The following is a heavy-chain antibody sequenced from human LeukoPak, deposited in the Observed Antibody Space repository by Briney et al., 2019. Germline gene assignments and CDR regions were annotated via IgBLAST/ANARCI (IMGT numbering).Heavy chain of an antibody. V-gene: IGHV1-2*02. J-gene: IGHJ5*01. D-gene: IGHD1-26*01. CDR2: VNPNSGDT. CDR1: GYTFTGYY. CDR3: ARASGSYWWFDS. Sequence: ASVTVSCKASGYTFTGYYLHWVRQAPGQGLEWMGCVNPNSGDTNYAQKFQGSVTMTRDTSNSTAYMELSRLRSDDTAVYYCARASGSYWWFDSWGQGTLVTVSS.